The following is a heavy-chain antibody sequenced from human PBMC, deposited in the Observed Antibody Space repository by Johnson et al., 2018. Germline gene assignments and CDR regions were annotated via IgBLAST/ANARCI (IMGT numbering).Heavy chain of an antibody. V-gene: IGHV3-30*18. CDR1: GFTFSSYG. CDR2: ISYDGRNK. D-gene: IGHD3-22*01. J-gene: IGHJ1*01. Sequence: QVQLVESGGGVVQPGRSLRLSCAASGFTFSSYGMHWVRPAPGKGLEWVDVISYDGRNKYYADSVKGRFTSSRDKSKNTLYLQMNSLKPEDTAVYYCAKDPSGYFEYFHHWGQGTLVTVSS. CDR3: AKDPSGYFEYFHH.